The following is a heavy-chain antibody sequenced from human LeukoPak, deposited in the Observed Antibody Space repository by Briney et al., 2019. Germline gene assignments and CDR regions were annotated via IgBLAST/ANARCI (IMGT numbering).Heavy chain of an antibody. CDR2: IYYSGST. D-gene: IGHD5-18*01. Sequence: PSETLSLTCTVSGGSISSYYWSWIRQPPGKGLEWIGYIYYSGSTNYNPSLKSRVTISVDTSKNQFSLKLSSVTAADTAVYYCVGARTAMVLRAKWFDPWGQGTLVTVSS. J-gene: IGHJ5*02. CDR1: GGSISSYY. CDR3: VGARTAMVLRAKWFDP. V-gene: IGHV4-59*01.